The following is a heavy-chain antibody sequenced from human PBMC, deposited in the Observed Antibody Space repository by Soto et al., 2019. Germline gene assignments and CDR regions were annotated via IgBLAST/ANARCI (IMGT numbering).Heavy chain of an antibody. J-gene: IGHJ5*02. Sequence: QVQLQESGPGLVKPSGTLSLTCAVSGGSISSGNWWSWVRQPPGKRLEWVGEIYHSGSTNCNPSLQSXXTXSXXTSKNHSPLTLSSVTPADTAMYYCARDVSCGGDCPWGQGTLVTVSS. CDR1: GGSISSGNW. CDR3: ARDVSCGGDCP. D-gene: IGHD2-21*02. V-gene: IGHV4-4*02. CDR2: IYHSGST.